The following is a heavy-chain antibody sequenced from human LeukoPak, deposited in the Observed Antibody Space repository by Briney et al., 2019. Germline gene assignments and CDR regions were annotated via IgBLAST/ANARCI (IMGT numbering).Heavy chain of an antibody. V-gene: IGHV3-74*01. CDR2: INGDGSST. CDR3: TRDGGGNYYGGYDY. CDR1: GFTFSSCW. Sequence: PGGSPRLSCAASGFTFSSCWMHWVRQAPGKGLVWVSRINGDGSSTSYADSVKGRFTISRDNAKNTLYLQMNSLRAEDTAEYYCTRDGGGNYYGGYDYWGQGTLVTVSS. J-gene: IGHJ4*02. D-gene: IGHD1-26*01.